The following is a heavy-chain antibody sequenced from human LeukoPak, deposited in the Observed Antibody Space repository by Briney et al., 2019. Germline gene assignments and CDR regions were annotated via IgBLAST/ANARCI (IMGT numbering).Heavy chain of an antibody. CDR1: GFTFSSYA. D-gene: IGHD3-10*01. CDR2: ISSNGCSP. V-gene: IGHV3-64*01. Sequence: PGGSLRLSCAASGFTFSSYAMHCVRQAPGKGLEYVSAISSNGCSPYYANSVKGRFTISRDNSENTLYLQMGSLRAEGMAVYYCARGMVRGVIMGYYMDVWGKGTTVTISS. J-gene: IGHJ6*03. CDR3: ARGMVRGVIMGYYMDV.